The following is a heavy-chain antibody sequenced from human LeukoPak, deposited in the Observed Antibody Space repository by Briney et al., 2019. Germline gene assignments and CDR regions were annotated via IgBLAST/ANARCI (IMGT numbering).Heavy chain of an antibody. D-gene: IGHD3-22*01. CDR3: ARPYYYDSRNDT. V-gene: IGHV4-30-4*01. CDR2: MYYSGST. Sequence: SEPLSLTCTASGGSIIRGDYYWSWIRQPPGKGLEWIAYMYYSGSTYYNPSLKSRVTMSADTSKNQLSLKLSSVTAADTAVYICARPYYYDSRNDTGGQEILVTVSS. CDR1: GGSIIRGDYY. J-gene: IGHJ5*02.